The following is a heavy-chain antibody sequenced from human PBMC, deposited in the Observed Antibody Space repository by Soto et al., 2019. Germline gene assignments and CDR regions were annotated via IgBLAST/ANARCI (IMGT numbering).Heavy chain of an antibody. J-gene: IGHJ5*02. D-gene: IGHD3-9*01. CDR1: GGTFSSYA. V-gene: IGHV1-69*06. CDR2: IIPIFGTA. CDR3: AREEYYDSWTGRNWFDP. Sequence: QVQLVQSGAEVKKPGSSVKVSCKASGGTFSSYAISWVRQAPGQGLEWMGGIIPIFGTANYAQKFQGRVTITADKSTSTAYMELSSLRAEDTAWYYGAREEYYDSWTGRNWFDPWGQGTLVTVSS.